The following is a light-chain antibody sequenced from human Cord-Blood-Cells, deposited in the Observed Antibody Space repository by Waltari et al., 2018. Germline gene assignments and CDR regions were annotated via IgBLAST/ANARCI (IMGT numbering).Light chain of an antibody. CDR2: EVS. CDR1: SSDVGGYNY. Sequence: QSALTQPASVSGSPGQSITISCTGTSSDVGGYNYVSWYQQHPGKAPKLMIYEVSNRPSGGSNRFSGSKSGNTASLTISGLQAEDEADYYCSSYTSSSTLDWVFGGVTKLTVL. J-gene: IGLJ3*02. CDR3: SSYTSSSTLDWV. V-gene: IGLV2-14*01.